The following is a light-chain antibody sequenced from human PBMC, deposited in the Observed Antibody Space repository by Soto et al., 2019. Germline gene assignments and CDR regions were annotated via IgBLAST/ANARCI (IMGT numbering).Light chain of an antibody. CDR2: EVT. V-gene: IGLV2-14*01. CDR3: NSFRVSHLYD. Sequence: QSVLSQPAPVSGSPGQTITISCTGTSTDVGGYNAVSWYQHHPGKAPKLIIYEVTRRPSGVSDRFSASKSGNTASLTISGLQAEDEADYYCNSFRVSHLYDFGTGTKVTVL. CDR1: STDVGGYNA. J-gene: IGLJ1*01.